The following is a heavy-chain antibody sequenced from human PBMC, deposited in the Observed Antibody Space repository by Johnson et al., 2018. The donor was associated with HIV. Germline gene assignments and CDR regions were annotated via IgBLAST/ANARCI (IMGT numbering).Heavy chain of an antibody. Sequence: VQLVESGGGLVQPGGSLRLSCAASGFTFSSYAMSWVRQAPGNGLELVGQVNPNGGSTYLIDSVKGRFTISRDNAKNSLYLQMNSLRAEDTAVYYCAREGVAASDAFDIWGQGTMVTVSS. V-gene: IGHV3-23*04. J-gene: IGHJ3*02. CDR2: VNPNGGST. CDR3: AREGVAASDAFDI. CDR1: GFTFSSYA. D-gene: IGHD6-6*01.